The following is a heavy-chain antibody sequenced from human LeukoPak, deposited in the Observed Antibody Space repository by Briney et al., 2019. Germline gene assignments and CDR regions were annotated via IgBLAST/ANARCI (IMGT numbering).Heavy chain of an antibody. V-gene: IGHV1-2*04. D-gene: IGHD2-2*01. CDR1: GYTFTGYY. CDR3: ARVQAANCSSTSCYASNGMDV. Sequence: ASVKVSCKASGYTFTGYYMHWVRQAPGQGLEWMGWINPNSGGTNYAQKFQGWVTMTRDTSISTAYMELSRLRSDDTAVYYCARVQAANCSSTSCYASNGMDVWGQGTTVTVSS. CDR2: INPNSGGT. J-gene: IGHJ6*02.